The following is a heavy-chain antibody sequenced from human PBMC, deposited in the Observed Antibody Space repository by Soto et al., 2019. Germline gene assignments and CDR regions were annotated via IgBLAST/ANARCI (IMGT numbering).Heavy chain of an antibody. CDR3: AKGRGTNYYYHMDV. CDR2: ITGSGDSA. J-gene: IGHJ6*03. V-gene: IGHV3-23*01. CDR1: GFTFNNYA. D-gene: IGHD1-26*01. Sequence: EVQLLESGGCLVQPGGSLRLSCAASGFTFNNYAISWVRQAPGKGLEWVSTITGSGDSAYYADSVKGRFIISRDNSKNTLYMQMQSLGAEDSAIYYCAKGRGTNYYYHMDVWGGGTTVTVSS.